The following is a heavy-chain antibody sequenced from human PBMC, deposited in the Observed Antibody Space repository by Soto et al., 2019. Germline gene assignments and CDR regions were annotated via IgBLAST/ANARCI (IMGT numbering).Heavy chain of an antibody. Sequence: EVQLVESGGGLVQPGGSLRLSCAASGFTFSDHYMDWVRQAPGKGLEWVGRTRNKANSYTTEYAASVKGRFTISRDDSKISLYLQMNSLNTEDTAVYYCASELLQYACDIWGQGTMVTVSS. CDR3: ASELLQYACDI. J-gene: IGHJ3*02. CDR2: TRNKANSYTT. CDR1: GFTFSDHY. D-gene: IGHD1-26*01. V-gene: IGHV3-72*01.